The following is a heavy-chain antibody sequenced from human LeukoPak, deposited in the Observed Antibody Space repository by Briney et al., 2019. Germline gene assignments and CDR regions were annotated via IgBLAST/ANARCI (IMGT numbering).Heavy chain of an antibody. CDR3: ARRVLRYFGWLDY. CDR1: GGSFSGYY. CDR2: INHSGST. Sequence: PSETLSLTCAVYGGSFSGYYWSWIRQPPGKGLEWIGEINHSGSTNYNPSLKSRVTVSVDTSKNQFSLKLSSVTAADTAVYYCARRVLRYFGWLDYWGQGTLVTVSS. D-gene: IGHD3-9*01. V-gene: IGHV4-34*01. J-gene: IGHJ4*02.